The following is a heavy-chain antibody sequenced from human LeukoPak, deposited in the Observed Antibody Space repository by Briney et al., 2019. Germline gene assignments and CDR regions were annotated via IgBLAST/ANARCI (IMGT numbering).Heavy chain of an antibody. V-gene: IGHV3-21*01. J-gene: IGHJ4*02. CDR2: ISSSSSYI. CDR3: AKIVIAAARTTSFDY. CDR1: GFTFSSYR. D-gene: IGHD6-13*01. Sequence: KPGGSLRLSCAASGFTFSSYRMNWVRQAPGKGLEWVSSISSSSSYIYYADSVKGRFTISRDNAKNSLFLHMNSLRAEDTAVYYCAKIVIAAARTTSFDYWGQGTLVTVSS.